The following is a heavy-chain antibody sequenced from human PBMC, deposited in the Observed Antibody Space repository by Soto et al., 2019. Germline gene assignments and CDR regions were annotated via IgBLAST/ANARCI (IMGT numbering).Heavy chain of an antibody. V-gene: IGHV3-9*01. CDR1: GFTFDDYA. Sequence: GGSLRLSRAASGFTFDDYAMHWVRQVPGRGLEWVSGISWNSGTIGYADSVKGRFTISRDNGRNSLYLQMNSLRAEDTALYYCAKDGYCSSIICPNYYGMDVWGQGTTVTVSS. J-gene: IGHJ6*02. CDR2: ISWNSGTI. D-gene: IGHD2-2*01. CDR3: AKDGYCSSIICPNYYGMDV.